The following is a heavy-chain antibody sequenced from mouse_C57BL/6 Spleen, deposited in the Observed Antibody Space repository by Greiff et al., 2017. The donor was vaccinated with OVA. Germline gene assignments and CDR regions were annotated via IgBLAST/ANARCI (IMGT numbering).Heavy chain of an antibody. CDR3: AREGDYYGSERAWFAY. CDR1: GFTFSSYA. CDR2: ISDGGSYT. D-gene: IGHD1-1*01. J-gene: IGHJ3*01. V-gene: IGHV5-4*01. Sequence: LVESGGGLVKPGGSLKLSCAASGFTFSSYAMSWVRQTPEKRLEWVATISDGGSYTYYPDNVKGRFTISRDNAKNNLYLQMSHLKSEDTAMYYCAREGDYYGSERAWFAYWGQGTLVTVSA.